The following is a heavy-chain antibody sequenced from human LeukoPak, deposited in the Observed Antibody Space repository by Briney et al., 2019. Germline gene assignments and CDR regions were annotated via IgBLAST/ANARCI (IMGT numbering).Heavy chain of an antibody. CDR3: AKDRSTGWFDP. V-gene: IGHV4-30-4*01. Sequence: PSETLSLTCTVSGGSISSGDYYWSWIRQPPGKGLEWIGYIYYSGSTYYNPSLKSRVTISVDTSKNQFSLKLSSVTAADTAVYYCAKDRSTGWFDPWGQGILVTVSS. CDR1: GGSISSGDYY. CDR2: IYYSGST. D-gene: IGHD3-16*02. J-gene: IGHJ5*02.